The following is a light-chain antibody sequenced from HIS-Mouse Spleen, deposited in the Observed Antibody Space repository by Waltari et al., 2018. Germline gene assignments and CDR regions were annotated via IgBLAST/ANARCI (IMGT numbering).Light chain of an antibody. Sequence: DIVMTQSPLSLPVTPGEPASISCRSSQSLLHSNGYNYLDWYLQKPWQSPQLLIYLGSNRDSGGPDRFSGSGSGTDFTLKISRVEAEYVGVYYCMQALQTPFTFGPGTKVDIK. J-gene: IGKJ3*01. CDR2: LGS. CDR1: QSLLHSNGYNY. CDR3: MQALQTPFT. V-gene: IGKV2-28*01.